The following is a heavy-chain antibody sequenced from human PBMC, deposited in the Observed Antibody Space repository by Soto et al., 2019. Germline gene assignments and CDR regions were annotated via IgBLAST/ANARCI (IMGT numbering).Heavy chain of an antibody. CDR2: INPSDSST. V-gene: IGHV1-46*03. Sequence: QVYLVQSGAEVKKPGASVKLSCKASGYTFTSNYLYWVRQAPGQGLEWIGMINPSDSSTTYARNFQCRVAMTGDTSTSTVYMEVARLRSEDTAVYYCVRGSSSLLWHFDLWGRGTLVTVSS. CDR3: VRGSSSLLWHFDL. D-gene: IGHD6-13*01. J-gene: IGHJ2*01. CDR1: GYTFTSNY.